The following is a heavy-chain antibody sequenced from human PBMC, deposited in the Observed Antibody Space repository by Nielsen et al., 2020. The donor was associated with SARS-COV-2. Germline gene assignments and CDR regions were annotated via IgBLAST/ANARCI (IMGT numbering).Heavy chain of an antibody. CDR2: ISWNSGSI. CDR1: GFTFDDYA. V-gene: IGHV3-9*01. D-gene: IGHD2-2*01. J-gene: IGHJ6*02. Sequence: GGSLRLSCAAPGFTFDDYAMHWVRQAPGKGLEWVSGISWNSGSIGYADSVKGRFTISRDNAKNSLYLQMNSLRAEDTALYYCALLPAASYYYGMDVWGQGTTVTVSS. CDR3: ALLPAASYYYGMDV.